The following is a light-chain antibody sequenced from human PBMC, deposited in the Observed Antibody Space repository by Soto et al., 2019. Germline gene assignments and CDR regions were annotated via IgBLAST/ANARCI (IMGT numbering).Light chain of an antibody. CDR3: SSYKNTNMPVI. J-gene: IGLJ2*01. CDR2: DVT. Sequence: QSALTQPASVSGSPGQSISISCIGSSNDIGGYDHVSWYQQHPGKAPKLIIYDVTDRPSGVSIRFSGSKSGNTASLTISGLQPEDEADYYCSSYKNTNMPVIFGGGTKVTVL. V-gene: IGLV2-14*03. CDR1: SNDIGGYDH.